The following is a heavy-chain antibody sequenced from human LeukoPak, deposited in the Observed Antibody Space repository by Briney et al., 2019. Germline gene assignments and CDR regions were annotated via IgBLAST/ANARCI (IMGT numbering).Heavy chain of an antibody. V-gene: IGHV3-11*04. D-gene: IGHD2-2*01. Sequence: GGSLRLXCAASGFTFSDYYMSWIRQAPGKGLEWVSYISSSGSTIYYADSVKGRFAISRDNAKNSLYLQMNSLRAEDTAVYYCAREYIVVVPAAMVHDAFDIWGQGTMVTVSS. CDR1: GFTFSDYY. CDR2: ISSSGSTI. J-gene: IGHJ3*02. CDR3: AREYIVVVPAAMVHDAFDI.